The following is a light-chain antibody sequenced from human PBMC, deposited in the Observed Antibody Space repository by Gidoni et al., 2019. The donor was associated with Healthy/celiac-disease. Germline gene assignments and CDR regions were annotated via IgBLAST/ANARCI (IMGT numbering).Light chain of an antibody. CDR2: GAS. Sequence: EIVLTQSPATLSLSPGERATLSCRASQSVSRYLAWYQQKPGQAPRLLIYGASNRATGIPARFSGSGAGTDLNLTISSLEPEDFAVYYCQQRSNWPALTFGGGTKVEIK. CDR1: QSVSRY. CDR3: QQRSNWPALT. J-gene: IGKJ4*01. V-gene: IGKV3-11*01.